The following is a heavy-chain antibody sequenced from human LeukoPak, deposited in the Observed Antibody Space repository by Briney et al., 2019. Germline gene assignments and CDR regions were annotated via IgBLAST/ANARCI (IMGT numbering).Heavy chain of an antibody. CDR1: GYTFTSSD. CDR2: MNPSSGNT. CDR3: ARMLWGRTRSRTYYFDY. V-gene: IGHV1-8*03. J-gene: IGHJ4*02. D-gene: IGHD7-27*01. Sequence: ASVKVSCKASGYTFTSSDISWVRQATGQGLEWMGWMNPSSGNTGYAQQFQGRVTITGNTSIRTAYMELRSLRSDDTAVYYCARMLWGRTRSRTYYFDYWGQGTLVTVSS.